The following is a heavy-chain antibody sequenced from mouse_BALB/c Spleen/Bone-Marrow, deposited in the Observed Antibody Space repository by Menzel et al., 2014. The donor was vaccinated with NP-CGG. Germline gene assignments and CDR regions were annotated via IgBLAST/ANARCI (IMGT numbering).Heavy chain of an antibody. CDR2: IYPESGST. J-gene: IGHJ3*01. CDR3: ARGPWFTY. CDR1: GYVFTDYV. V-gene: IGHV1-77*01. Sequence: VHLVESGPELVKPGASMKMSYKASGYVFTDYVINWVKQRGGQGLEWIGEIYPESGSTHYNEKFKGRATLTADKSSNTVYMQLSSLTSEDSAVYFCARGPWFTYWGQGTLVTVSA.